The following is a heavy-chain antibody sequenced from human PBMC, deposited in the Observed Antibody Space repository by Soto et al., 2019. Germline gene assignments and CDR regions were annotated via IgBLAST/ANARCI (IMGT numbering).Heavy chain of an antibody. V-gene: IGHV1-2*02. J-gene: IGHJ4*02. Sequence: HEHLVQSGAEVKRPGASLKVSCKASGYSFTGYYIHWVRQAPGQGLEWMGWINPDSGATNYAQNFQGRVTLTSDTAIRHASMDLTSLTSDDTAVYYCARGDYGTGGYPFPYFDYWGQGTLVIVSS. CDR2: INPDSGAT. CDR3: ARGDYGTGGYPFPYFDY. CDR1: GYSFTGYY. D-gene: IGHD2-8*02.